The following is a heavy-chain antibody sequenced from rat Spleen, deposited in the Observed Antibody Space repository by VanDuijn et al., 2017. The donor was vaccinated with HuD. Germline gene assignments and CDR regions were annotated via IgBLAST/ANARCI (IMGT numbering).Heavy chain of an antibody. CDR2: ISSSSSYI. CDR1: GFTFSNYG. J-gene: IGHJ2*01. V-gene: IGHV5-34*01. CDR3: ARHGNGGDFDY. D-gene: IGHD1-11*01. Sequence: EVQLVESGGGLVQPGRSLKLSCLASGFTFSNYGMTWIRQAPGKGLEWVASISSSSSYIYYADTVKGRFTISRENAKNTLYLQMTSLRSEDTALYYCARHGNGGDFDYWGQGVMVTVSS.